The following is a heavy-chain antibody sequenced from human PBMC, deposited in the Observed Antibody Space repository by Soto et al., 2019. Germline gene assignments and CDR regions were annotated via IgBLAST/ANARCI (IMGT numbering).Heavy chain of an antibody. CDR1: GFTFSSYA. Sequence: GGSLRLSCAASGFTFSSYAMHWVRQAPGKGLEWVAVISYDGSNKYYADSVKGRFTISRDNSKNTLYLQMNSLRAEDTDVYYCARVTVVGATLGRYYYYGMDVWGQGTTVTVSS. J-gene: IGHJ6*02. D-gene: IGHD1-26*01. CDR2: ISYDGSNK. CDR3: ARVTVVGATLGRYYYYGMDV. V-gene: IGHV3-30-3*01.